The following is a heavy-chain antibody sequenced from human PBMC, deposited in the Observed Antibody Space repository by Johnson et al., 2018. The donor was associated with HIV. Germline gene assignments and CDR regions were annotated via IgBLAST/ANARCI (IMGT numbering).Heavy chain of an antibody. D-gene: IGHD5-12*01. CDR3: ARDLRVGAIDAFDI. Sequence: VQLVESGGGLVKPGGSLRLSCAASGFTFDDYGMSWVRQAPGKGLEWVSGINWNGGSTGYADPVKGRFTISRDNAKNSLYLQMNSLRAEDTAVYYCARDLRVGAIDAFDIWGQGTMVTVSS. V-gene: IGHV3-20*04. CDR1: GFTFDDYG. J-gene: IGHJ3*02. CDR2: INWNGGST.